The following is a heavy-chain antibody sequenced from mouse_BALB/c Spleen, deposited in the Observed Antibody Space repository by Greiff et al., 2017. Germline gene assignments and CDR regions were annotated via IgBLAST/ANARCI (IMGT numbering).Heavy chain of an antibody. CDR2: ISYSGST. V-gene: IGHV3-8*02. J-gene: IGHJ4*01. D-gene: IGHD2-1*01. CDR3: ARSGGNYVYAMDY. CDR1: GDSITSGY. Sequence: EVKLVESGPSLVKPSQTLSLTCSVTGDSITSGYWNWIRKFPGNKLEYMGYISYSGSTYYNPSLKSRISITRDTSKNQYYLQLNSVTTEDTATYYCARSGGNYVYAMDYWGQGTSVTVSS.